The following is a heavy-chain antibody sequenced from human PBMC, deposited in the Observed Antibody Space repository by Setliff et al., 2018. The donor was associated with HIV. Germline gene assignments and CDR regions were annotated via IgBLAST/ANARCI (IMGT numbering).Heavy chain of an antibody. D-gene: IGHD5-12*01. CDR2: VIPGLGIA. V-gene: IGHV1-69*10. CDR1: GGTFSSYR. Sequence: GASVKVSCKASGGTFSSYRISWVRQAPGQGLEYMGGVIPGLGIAYYAQRFQGRVTITADESTSTVYMDLSSLRSEDTAMYYCARDAGYIGTSWNYWGQGTLVTVS. J-gene: IGHJ4*02. CDR3: ARDAGYIGTSWNY.